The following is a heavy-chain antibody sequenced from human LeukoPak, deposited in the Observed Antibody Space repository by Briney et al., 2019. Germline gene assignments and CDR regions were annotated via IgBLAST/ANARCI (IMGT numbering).Heavy chain of an antibody. D-gene: IGHD1-1*01. CDR1: GFSFSSSG. CDR3: GKESTFTGDY. V-gene: IGHV3-30*02. CDR2: IQYDGNNK. Sequence: GSLRLSCAASGFSFSSSGMHWVRQAPGKGLEWVGFIQYDGNNKHYADSVKGRFTISRDNSKNTLYLQMNSLRAEDTAVYYCGKESTFTGDYWGQGTLVTVSS. J-gene: IGHJ4*02.